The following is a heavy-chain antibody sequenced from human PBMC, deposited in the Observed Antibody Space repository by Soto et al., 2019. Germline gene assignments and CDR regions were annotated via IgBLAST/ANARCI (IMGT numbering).Heavy chain of an antibody. CDR1: GYTFTSYD. CDR2: MNPNSGNT. V-gene: IGHV1-8*01. D-gene: IGHD5-12*01. CDR3: ARAGDSGYDYGEGGYYGMDV. J-gene: IGHJ6*02. Sequence: QVQLVQSGAEVKKPGASVKASCKASGYTFTSYDINWVRQATGQGLEWMGWMNPNSGNTGYAQKFQGRVTMTRNTSISTADMELSSLRSEATAVYYCARAGDSGYDYGEGGYYGMDVWGQGTTVTVSS.